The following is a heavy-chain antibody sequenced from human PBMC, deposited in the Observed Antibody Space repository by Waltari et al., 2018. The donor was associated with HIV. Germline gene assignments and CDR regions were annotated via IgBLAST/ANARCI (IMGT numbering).Heavy chain of an antibody. J-gene: IGHJ6*02. CDR3: ARGSHCSSTSCYPHYYYGMDV. Sequence: QVQLVQSGAEVKKPGVSVKVSCKASGYTLTRHSMLWVRQATGQGREWMGIINPSGGSITYAQKFQGRVTMTRDTSTRTVYMEVSSLRSEDTAVYYCARGSHCSSTSCYPHYYYGMDVWGQGTTVTVS. CDR1: GYTLTRHS. V-gene: IGHV1-46*01. D-gene: IGHD2-2*01. CDR2: INPSGGSI.